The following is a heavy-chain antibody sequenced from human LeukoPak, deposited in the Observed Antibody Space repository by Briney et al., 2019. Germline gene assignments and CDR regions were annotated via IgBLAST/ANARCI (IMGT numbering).Heavy chain of an antibody. D-gene: IGHD2-15*01. J-gene: IGHJ6*02. CDR1: GGSISSSSYY. Sequence: PSETLSLTCTVSGGSISSSSYYWGWVRQPPGKGLEWIGSIYHSGSTNYNPSLKSRVTISVDTSKNQFSLKLSSVTAADTAVYYCALGYCSGGSCYSRGYYYYYGMDVWGQGTTVTVSS. CDR2: IYHSGST. CDR3: ALGYCSGGSCYSRGYYYYYGMDV. V-gene: IGHV4-39*07.